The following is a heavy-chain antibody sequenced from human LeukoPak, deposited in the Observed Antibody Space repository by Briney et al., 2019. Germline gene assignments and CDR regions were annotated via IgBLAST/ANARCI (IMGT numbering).Heavy chain of an antibody. CDR2: INTEGGST. D-gene: IGHD6-13*01. V-gene: IGHV3-74*01. CDR3: ARGAAPDLYYFDY. J-gene: IGHJ4*02. CDR1: GFTFSRYW. Sequence: GGSPRLSCAASGFTFSRYWMHWVRHAPGKGLVWLSRINTEGGSTNYADSVKGRFTISRDNAKNTLYLQLNSLRADDTAVYYCARGAAPDLYYFDYWAQGTLVTVSS.